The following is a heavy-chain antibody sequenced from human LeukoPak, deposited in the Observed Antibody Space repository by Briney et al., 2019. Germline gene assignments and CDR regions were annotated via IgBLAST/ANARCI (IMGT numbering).Heavy chain of an antibody. CDR2: IYYSGST. CDR3: AREYSSGYYYYYMDV. V-gene: IGHV4-59*01. CDR1: GGSISSYY. J-gene: IGHJ6*03. Sequence: SETLSLTXNVSGGSISSYYWSWIRQPPGKGLEWVGYIYYSGSTNYNPSLKSRVTISVDTSKNQFSLKLSSVTAADTAVYYCAREYSSGYYYYYMDVWGKGTTVTVSS. D-gene: IGHD6-19*01.